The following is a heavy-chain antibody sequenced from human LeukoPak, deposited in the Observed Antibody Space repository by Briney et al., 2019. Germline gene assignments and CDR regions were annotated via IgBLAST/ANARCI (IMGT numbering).Heavy chain of an antibody. Sequence: KPGGSLSLTCTASGFTLSDYYSSGIRQAPGKGLEWVSYISSSGTTIYYADSVKGPFTISRDNDKNSLYLQMNSLRAEDTAVYYCARNRWASHFDYWGQRTLVTVSS. CDR1: GFTLSDYY. J-gene: IGHJ4*02. CDR3: ARNRWASHFDY. D-gene: IGHD1-26*01. V-gene: IGHV3-11*01. CDR2: ISSSGTTI.